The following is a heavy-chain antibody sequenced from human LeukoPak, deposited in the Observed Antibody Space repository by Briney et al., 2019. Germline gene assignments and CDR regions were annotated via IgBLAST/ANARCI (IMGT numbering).Heavy chain of an antibody. CDR1: GFTFSSYS. CDR3: ARSADYDSSGYYFGLGYYFDY. V-gene: IGHV3-21*01. J-gene: IGHJ4*02. Sequence: KSGGSLRLSCAASGFTFSSYSMNWVRQAPGKGLEWVSSISSSSSYIYYADSVKGRFTISRDNAKNSLYLQMNSLRAEDTAVYYCARSADYDSSGYYFGLGYYFDYWGQGTLVTVSS. D-gene: IGHD3-22*01. CDR2: ISSSSSYI.